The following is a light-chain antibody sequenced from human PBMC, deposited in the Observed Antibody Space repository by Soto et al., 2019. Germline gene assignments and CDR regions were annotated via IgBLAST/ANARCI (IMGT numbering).Light chain of an antibody. Sequence: DIPMTQSPSTLSASVGDRVTITCRASQSISRWLAWYQQKPGKAPRLLIYKASSVEGGVPSRFSGRGSGTHFTLTISSLQPDDFATYYCHQYSDYSSITFGGGTKVEIE. J-gene: IGKJ4*01. CDR1: QSISRW. CDR2: KAS. V-gene: IGKV1-5*03. CDR3: HQYSDYSSIT.